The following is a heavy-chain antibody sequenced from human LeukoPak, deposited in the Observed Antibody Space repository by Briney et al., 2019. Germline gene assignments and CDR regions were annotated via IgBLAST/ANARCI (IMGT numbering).Heavy chain of an antibody. CDR1: GYTFTSYW. D-gene: IGHD2-2*01. V-gene: IGHV5-51*01. CDR2: IYPGDSDT. CDR3: ARLGYCSRGTCYAFDY. J-gene: IGHJ4*02. Sequence: GESLKISCKGSGYTFTSYWIGWVRQMPGKGLEWMGIIYPGDSDTRYSPPFQGQVTMSADKSITTAYLQWSSLKASDTAVYYCARLGYCSRGTCYAFDYWGQGTLVTVSS.